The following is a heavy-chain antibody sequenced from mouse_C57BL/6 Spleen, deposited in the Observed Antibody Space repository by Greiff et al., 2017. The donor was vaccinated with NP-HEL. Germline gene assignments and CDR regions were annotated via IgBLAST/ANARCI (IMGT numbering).Heavy chain of an antibody. CDR2: INPNYGTT. J-gene: IGHJ3*01. Sequence: VQLKQSGPELVKPGASVKISCKASGYSFTDYNMNWVKQSNGKSLEWIGVINPNYGTTSYNQKFKGKATLTVDQSSSTAYMQLNSLTSEDSAVYYCAQGNYYDYDGAWFAYWGQGTLVTVSA. D-gene: IGHD2-4*01. V-gene: IGHV1-39*01. CDR1: GYSFTDYN. CDR3: AQGNYYDYDGAWFAY.